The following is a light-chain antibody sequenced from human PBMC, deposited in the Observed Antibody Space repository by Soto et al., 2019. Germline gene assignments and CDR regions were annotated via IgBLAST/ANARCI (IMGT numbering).Light chain of an antibody. J-gene: IGLJ3*02. V-gene: IGLV3-25*03. CDR1: VLSKQY. Sequence: SYELTQPPSVSVSPGQTARITCSGDVLSKQYAYWYQQRPGQAPVLVIYKDSGRPSGIPERFSGSSSGATVTLTISGVRAEDEADYYCQSADTSDTYYVLFGGGTKLTVL. CDR3: QSADTSDTYYVL. CDR2: KDS.